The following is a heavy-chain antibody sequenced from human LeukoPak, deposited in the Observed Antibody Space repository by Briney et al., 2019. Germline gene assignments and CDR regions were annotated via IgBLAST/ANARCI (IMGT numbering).Heavy chain of an antibody. Sequence: SGTLSLTCTVSGGSLNSSDFNWGWVRQPPGKGLEWVGVISYSGSTYYNPSLKSRVTISVDTSKSHFSLKLSSVTAADTAIYYCARLDKGIKAAHFDYWGQGTLVTVSS. CDR1: GGSLNSSDFN. V-gene: IGHV4-39*01. D-gene: IGHD6-25*01. CDR2: ISYSGST. CDR3: ARLDKGIKAAHFDY. J-gene: IGHJ4*02.